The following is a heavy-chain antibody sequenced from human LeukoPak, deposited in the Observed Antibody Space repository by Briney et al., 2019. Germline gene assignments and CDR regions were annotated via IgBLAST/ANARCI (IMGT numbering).Heavy chain of an antibody. J-gene: IGHJ6*03. V-gene: IGHV3-21*01. D-gene: IGHD6-13*01. Sequence: PGGSLRLSCAASGFTFSSYSMNWVRQAPGKGLEWVSSITSSTSYIYYADSVKGRFTISRDNAKNSLYLQMNSLRAEDTAVYYCARGLGSSWYDWSMDVWGKGTTVTVSS. CDR3: ARGLGSSWYDWSMDV. CDR2: ITSSTSYI. CDR1: GFTFSSYS.